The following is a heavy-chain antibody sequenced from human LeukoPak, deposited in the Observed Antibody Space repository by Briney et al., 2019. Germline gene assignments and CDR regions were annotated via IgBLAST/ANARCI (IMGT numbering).Heavy chain of an antibody. Sequence: GGSLRLSCTASGFTFSNYGMHWVRQAPGKGLEWVAFIRYDGSNKYYADSVKGRFTISRDNSKNTLYLQMNSLRAEDTAVYYCAKDRFTREYYMDVWGKGTTVTISS. CDR1: GFTFSNYG. V-gene: IGHV3-30*02. CDR3: AKDRFTREYYMDV. CDR2: IRYDGSNK. J-gene: IGHJ6*03. D-gene: IGHD2-15*01.